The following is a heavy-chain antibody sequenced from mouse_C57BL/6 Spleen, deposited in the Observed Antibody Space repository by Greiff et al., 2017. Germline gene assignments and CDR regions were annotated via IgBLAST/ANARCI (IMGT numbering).Heavy chain of an antibody. D-gene: IGHD1-1*01. CDR3: ARENYYGSRDFDY. Sequence: QVQLQQPGAELVKPGASVKLSCKASGYTFTSYWMQWVKQRPGQGLEWIGEIDPSDSYTNYNQKFKGKATLTVDTSSSTAYMQLSSLTSEDSAVYYCARENYYGSRDFDYWGQGTTLTVSS. CDR1: GYTFTSYW. V-gene: IGHV1-50*01. CDR2: IDPSDSYT. J-gene: IGHJ2*01.